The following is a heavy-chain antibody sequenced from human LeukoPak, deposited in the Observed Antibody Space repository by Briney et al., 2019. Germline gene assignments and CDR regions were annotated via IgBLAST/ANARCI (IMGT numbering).Heavy chain of an antibody. CDR2: IIPIFGTA. CDR1: GGTFSSYA. CDR3: ARLADSGSYHDAFDI. Sequence: SVKVSCKASGGTFSSYAISWVRQAPGQGLEWMGGIIPIFGTANYAQKFQGRVTITADESTSTAYMELSSLRSEDTAVYYCARLADSGSYHDAFDIWGQGTMLTVSS. V-gene: IGHV1-69*13. J-gene: IGHJ3*02. D-gene: IGHD1-26*01.